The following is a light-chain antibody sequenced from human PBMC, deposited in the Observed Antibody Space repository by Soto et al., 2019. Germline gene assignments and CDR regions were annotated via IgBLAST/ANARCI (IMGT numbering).Light chain of an antibody. CDR1: QSVRSN. CDR2: GAS. J-gene: IGKJ5*01. Sequence: EIVMTQSPATMSVSPGERATLSCRASQSVRSNLAWYQQKPGQAPRLLIYGASTRATGIPARFSGSGSGTKFTLTVSSLQTEDFAVYYCQQYNNWPPITFGQGTRLEIK. V-gene: IGKV3-15*01. CDR3: QQYNNWPPIT.